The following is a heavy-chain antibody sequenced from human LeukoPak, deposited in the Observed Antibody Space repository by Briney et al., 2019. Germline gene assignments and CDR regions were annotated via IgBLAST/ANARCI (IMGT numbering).Heavy chain of an antibody. V-gene: IGHV4-30-4*01. J-gene: IGHJ4*02. D-gene: IGHD3-22*01. CDR3: ARGPLYDSSGYYYDFDY. CDR1: GGSISSGDYY. CDR2: IYYSGST. Sequence: SETLSLTCTVSGGSISSGDYYWSWIRQPPGKGLEWIGYIYYSGSTYYNPSLKSRVTISVDRSKNQLSLKLSSVTAADTAVYYCARGPLYDSSGYYYDFDYWGQGTLVTVSS.